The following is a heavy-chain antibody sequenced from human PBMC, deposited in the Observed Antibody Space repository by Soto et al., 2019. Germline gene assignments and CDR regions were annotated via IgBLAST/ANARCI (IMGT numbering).Heavy chain of an antibody. D-gene: IGHD1-26*01. Sequence: SVKVSCKASGGTFSSYAISWVRQAPGQGLEWMGGIIPIFGTANYAQKFQGRVTITADESTSTAYMELSSLRSEDTAVYYCARGRWEPLYYFDYWGQGTLVTVSS. V-gene: IGHV1-69*13. CDR3: ARGRWEPLYYFDY. CDR1: GGTFSSYA. CDR2: IIPIFGTA. J-gene: IGHJ4*02.